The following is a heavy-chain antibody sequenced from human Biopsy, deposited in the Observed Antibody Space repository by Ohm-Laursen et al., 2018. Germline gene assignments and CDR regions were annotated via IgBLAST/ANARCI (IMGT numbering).Heavy chain of an antibody. D-gene: IGHD3-10*01. CDR2: IWYDGSNK. J-gene: IGHJ6*02. Sequence: SLRLSCAASGFTFNNYGMQWVRQAPGKGLEWVAVIWYDGSNKYSADSVKGRFSISRDNSKNTVYLQMNSLRAADTAVYYCARDRYYGSESYYSHYNMDVWGQGTTVSASS. V-gene: IGHV3-33*08. CDR1: GFTFNNYG. CDR3: ARDRYYGSESYYSHYNMDV.